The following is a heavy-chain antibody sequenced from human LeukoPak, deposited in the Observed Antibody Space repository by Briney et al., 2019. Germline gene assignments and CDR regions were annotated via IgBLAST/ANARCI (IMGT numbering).Heavy chain of an antibody. V-gene: IGHV3-30-3*01. CDR1: GFTFSSYA. CDR3: ASGRLGIAAAGSRWRNAFDI. Sequence: PGGSLRLSCAASGFTFSSYAMHWVRQAPGKGLEWVAVISYDGSNKYYADSVKGRFTISRDNSKNTLYLQMNSLRAEDTAVYYCASGRLGIAAAGSRWRNAFDIWGQGTMVTVSS. J-gene: IGHJ3*02. D-gene: IGHD6-13*01. CDR2: ISYDGSNK.